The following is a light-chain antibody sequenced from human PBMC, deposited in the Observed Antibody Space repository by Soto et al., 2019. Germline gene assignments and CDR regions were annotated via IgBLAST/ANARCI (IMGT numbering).Light chain of an antibody. CDR1: QTIDNY. Sequence: DIQMTQSPSSLSASVGDRVTITCRASQTIDNYLNWYQQKPGKAPKLLIYGASSLQSGVPSRFSGRGAGTDFTLTISSLQPEDCASYYCQQSYSTAGTFGQGTKVEIK. V-gene: IGKV1-39*01. CDR3: QQSYSTAGT. J-gene: IGKJ1*01. CDR2: GAS.